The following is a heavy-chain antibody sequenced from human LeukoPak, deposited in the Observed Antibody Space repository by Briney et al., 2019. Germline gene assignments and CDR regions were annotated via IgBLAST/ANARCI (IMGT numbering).Heavy chain of an antibody. V-gene: IGHV3-7*01. Sequence: GGSLRLSCAASGFTFSSYAMSWVRQAPGKGLEWVANIKQDGSGKYYVDSVKGRFTISRDNAKNSLYLQMNSLRAEDTAVYYCARGPYYLDYWGQGTLVTVSS. CDR2: IKQDGSGK. CDR1: GFTFSSYA. CDR3: ARGPYYLDY. J-gene: IGHJ4*02.